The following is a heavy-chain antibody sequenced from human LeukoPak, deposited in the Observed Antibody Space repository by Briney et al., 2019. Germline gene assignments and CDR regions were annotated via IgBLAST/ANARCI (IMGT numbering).Heavy chain of an antibody. V-gene: IGHV4-34*01. CDR2: INHSGST. CDR3: ATKPAMVRGVIGTN. Sequence: KASETLSLTCAVYGGSFSGYYWSWIRQPPGKGLEWIGEINHSGSTNYNPSLKSRVTISVDTSKNQFSLKLSSVTAADTAVYYCATKPAMVRGVIGTNWGQGTLVTVSS. J-gene: IGHJ4*02. D-gene: IGHD3-10*01. CDR1: GGSFSGYY.